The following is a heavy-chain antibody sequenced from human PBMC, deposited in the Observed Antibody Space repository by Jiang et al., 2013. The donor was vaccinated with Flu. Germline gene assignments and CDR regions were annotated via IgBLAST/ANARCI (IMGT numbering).Heavy chain of an antibody. CDR1: GGSIRNTNYY. D-gene: IGHD2-21*01. J-gene: IGHJ3*02. V-gene: IGHV4-39*07. Sequence: SGSGLVKPSETLSLTCSVSGGSIRNTNYYWDWIRQSPGKGLEWIGEIYYGGRPNYNPSLKSRVTISLDTSNNQYSLKLNSVTAADTAVFYCARHGRGGDNPIDAFDIWGQGTLVTVSS. CDR2: IYYGGRP. CDR3: ARHGRGGDNPIDAFDI.